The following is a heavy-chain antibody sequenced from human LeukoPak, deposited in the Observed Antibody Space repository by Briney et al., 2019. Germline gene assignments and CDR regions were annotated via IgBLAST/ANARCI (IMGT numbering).Heavy chain of an antibody. CDR2: INHSGST. V-gene: IGHV4-34*01. CDR1: GGSFSGYY. CDR3: AKTGRGYSYGYVGY. Sequence: SETLSLTCAVYGGSFSGYYWSWIRQPPGKGREWFGEINHSGSTNYNPSLKSRVTISVDTSKNQFSLKLSSVTAADTAVYYCAKTGRGYSYGYVGYWGQGTLVTVSS. D-gene: IGHD5-18*01. J-gene: IGHJ4*02.